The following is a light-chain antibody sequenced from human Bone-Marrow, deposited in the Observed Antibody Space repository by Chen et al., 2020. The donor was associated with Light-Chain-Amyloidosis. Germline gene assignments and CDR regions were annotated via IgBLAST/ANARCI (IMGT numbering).Light chain of an antibody. CDR2: RDT. J-gene: IGLJ2*01. Sequence: SYELPQPPSAAVSPGQPPRITRSGDDLPTKYAYWYKQKPGQAPVLVIHRDTERPSGISERFSGSSSGTTATLTISGVQAEDEADYHCQSADSSGTYEVIFGGGTKLTVL. V-gene: IGLV3-25*03. CDR1: DLPTKY. CDR3: QSADSSGTYEVI.